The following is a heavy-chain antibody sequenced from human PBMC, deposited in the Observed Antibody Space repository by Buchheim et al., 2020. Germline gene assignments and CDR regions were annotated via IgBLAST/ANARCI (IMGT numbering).Heavy chain of an antibody. CDR2: ISSSSTTI. J-gene: IGHJ5*02. D-gene: IGHD2/OR15-2a*01. CDR3: ARGTPYYLAGNWFDP. CDR1: GFTFTTYA. Sequence: EVQLVESGGGLVQPGGSLRLSCAASGFTFTTYAMNWVRQAPGKGLEWVSYISSSSTTIYYADSFQGRFTISRDDAKNSVFLQMNSLTDEDTAVYYCARGTPYYLAGNWFDPWGQGTL. V-gene: IGHV3-48*02.